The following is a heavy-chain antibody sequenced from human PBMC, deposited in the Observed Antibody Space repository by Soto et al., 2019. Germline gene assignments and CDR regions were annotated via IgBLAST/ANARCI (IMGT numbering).Heavy chain of an antibody. CDR1: GGTLSSYT. CDR3: ARDYCSTPSCHLRPYYYFMDV. V-gene: IGHV1-69*08. CDR2: AITVLGIT. Sequence: QVQLVQSGAEVKKPGSSVKVSCKASGGTLSSYTISWVRQAPGQGLEWMGRAITVLGITNYAQKFQGRVTINADKSTSTAYMELSSLRSEDTAVYYCARDYCSTPSCHLRPYYYFMDVWGKGTTVTVSS. J-gene: IGHJ6*03. D-gene: IGHD2-2*01.